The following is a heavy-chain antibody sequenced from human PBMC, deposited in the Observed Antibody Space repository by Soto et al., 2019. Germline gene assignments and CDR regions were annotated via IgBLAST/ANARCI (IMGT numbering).Heavy chain of an antibody. CDR2: INPSGGST. CDR1: GYPFTSYY. J-gene: IGHJ5*02. V-gene: IGHV1-46*03. D-gene: IGHD2-15*01. Sequence: ASLKVSCKSSGYPFTSYYIHWVRQAPGQGLEWMGIINPSGGSTSCAQKFQGRVTMTRDTSTSTVYMELSSLRSEDTAVYYCARDLVAAQNWFDPWGQGTLVTVSS. CDR3: ARDLVAAQNWFDP.